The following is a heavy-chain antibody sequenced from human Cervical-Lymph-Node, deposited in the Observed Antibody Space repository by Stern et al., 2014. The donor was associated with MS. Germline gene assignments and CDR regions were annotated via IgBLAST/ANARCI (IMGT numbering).Heavy chain of an antibody. CDR2: VYPGDFDT. V-gene: IGHV5-51*01. CDR1: GYTFTNYW. Sequence: EVKLVQSGAEVKKPGESLRISCKGSGYTFTNYWIGWVRQMPGKGLEWIGIVYPGDFDTKYMPSFQGRGQVTISADTSISTAYLQWSSLKASDTAMYYCARLGHCTSRSCSEGEDIFNTWGQGTMVTVSS. J-gene: IGHJ3*01. D-gene: IGHD2-2*01. CDR3: ARLGHCTSRSCSEGEDIFNT.